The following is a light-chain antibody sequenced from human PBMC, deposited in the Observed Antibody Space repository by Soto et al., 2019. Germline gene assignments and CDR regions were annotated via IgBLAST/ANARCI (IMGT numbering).Light chain of an antibody. CDR1: QGIGND. J-gene: IGKJ1*01. V-gene: IGKV1-17*01. Sequence: DIQMTQSPSSLSASVGDRVTITCRASQGIGNDLGWYQQKPGKAPKRLIYLTYSLQTGVPSRFSGSGSGTEFTLTISSLQPDDFATYYCQQYNSYWTFGQGTKVDI. CDR3: QQYNSYWT. CDR2: LTY.